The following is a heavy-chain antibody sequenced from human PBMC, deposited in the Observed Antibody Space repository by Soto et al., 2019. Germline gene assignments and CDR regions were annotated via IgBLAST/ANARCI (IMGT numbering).Heavy chain of an antibody. V-gene: IGHV1-3*01. CDR1: GGTFSRYG. J-gene: IGHJ3*02. Sequence: ASVVVSCKSSGGTFSRYGISWVPQAPGKMLEWMGWINAGNGNTKYSQKFQGRVTITRDTSASTAYMELSSLRSEDTAVYYCARVGDYYDSSVESGAFDIWGQGKMVTVSS. CDR2: INAGNGNT. CDR3: ARVGDYYDSSVESGAFDI. D-gene: IGHD3-22*01.